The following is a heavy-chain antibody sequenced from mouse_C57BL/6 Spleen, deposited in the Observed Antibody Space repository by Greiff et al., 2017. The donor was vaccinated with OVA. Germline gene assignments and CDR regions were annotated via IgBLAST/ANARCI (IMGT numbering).Heavy chain of an antibody. CDR3: ARHEDGAYYYGSSFGYFDV. V-gene: IGHV1-62-2*01. J-gene: IGHJ1*03. Sequence: QVQLQQSGAELVKPGASVKLSCKASGYTFTEYTIHWVKQRSGQGLEWIGWFYPGSGSIKYNEKFKDKATLTADKSSSTVYMELSRLTSEDSAVYFGARHEDGAYYYGSSFGYFDVWGTGTTVTVSS. CDR1: GYTFTEYT. D-gene: IGHD1-1*01. CDR2: FYPGSGSI.